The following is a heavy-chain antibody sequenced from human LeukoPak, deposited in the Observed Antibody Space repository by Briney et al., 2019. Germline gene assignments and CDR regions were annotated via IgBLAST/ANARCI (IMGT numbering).Heavy chain of an antibody. CDR1: GFTVSSYW. CDR2: INNDGSST. J-gene: IGHJ4*02. CDR3: ARVLDPSGSYQFDY. Sequence: GGSLRLSCAASGFTVSSYWMHWVRQAQGKGLVRVSRINNDGSSTTYADSVRGRFTISRDDAKNTLYLQMNSLRAEDTAVYFCARVLDPSGSYQFDYWGQGTLVTVSS. V-gene: IGHV3-74*01. D-gene: IGHD1-26*01.